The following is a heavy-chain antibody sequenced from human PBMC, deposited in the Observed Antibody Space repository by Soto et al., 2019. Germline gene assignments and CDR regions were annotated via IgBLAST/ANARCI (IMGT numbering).Heavy chain of an antibody. D-gene: IGHD3-16*02. CDR1: GGSISSSSYY. CDR3: ARLCLGELSNLDY. J-gene: IGHJ4*02. V-gene: IGHV4-39*01. Sequence: PSETLSLTCTVSGGSISSSSYYWGWIRQPPGKGLEWIGSIYYSGSTYYNPSLKSRVTISVDTSKNQFSLKLSSVTAADTAVYYCARLCLGELSNLDYWGQGTLVTVSS. CDR2: IYYSGST.